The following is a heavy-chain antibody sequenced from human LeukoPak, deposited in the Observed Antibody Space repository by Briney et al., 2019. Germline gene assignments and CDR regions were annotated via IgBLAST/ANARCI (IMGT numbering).Heavy chain of an antibody. CDR2: ISSGSTTI. J-gene: IGHJ4*02. CDR3: ALQRGFRLLDRYFES. D-gene: IGHD5-18*01. CDR1: GFTFSSYS. Sequence: GGSLRLSCAASGFTFSSYSMNWVRQAPGKGPEWISYISSGSTTIYYADSVKGRFTISRDNAKNSLYLQMNSLRAEDTAVYYCALQRGFRLLDRYFESWGQGTLVTVSS. V-gene: IGHV3-48*01.